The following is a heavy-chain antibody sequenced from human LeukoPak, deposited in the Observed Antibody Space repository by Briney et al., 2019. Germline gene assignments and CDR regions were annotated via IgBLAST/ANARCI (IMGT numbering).Heavy chain of an antibody. J-gene: IGHJ4*02. CDR2: ISGSGGST. V-gene: IGHV3-23*01. CDR1: GFTFSSYA. Sequence: GGSLRLSCAASGFTFSSYAMSWVRQAPGKGLEWVSAISGSGGSTYYADSVKGRFTISRDNSKNTLYLQMNSLRAEDTAVYYCGRDLYRIVVVPHYFDYWGQGTLVTVSS. CDR3: GRDLYRIVVVPHYFDY. D-gene: IGHD3-22*01.